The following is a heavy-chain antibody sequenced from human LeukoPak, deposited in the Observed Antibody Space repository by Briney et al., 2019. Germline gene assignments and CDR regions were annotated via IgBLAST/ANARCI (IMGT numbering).Heavy chain of an antibody. CDR2: IIPIFGTA. J-gene: IGHJ5*02. Sequence: SVKVSCKASGGTYSSYAISWVRQAPGQGLEWMGRIIPIFGTANYAQKFQGRVTITTDESTSTAYMELSSLRSEDTAVYYCARVIRSWFDPWGQGTLVTVSS. D-gene: IGHD3-3*01. CDR1: GGTYSSYA. CDR3: ARVIRSWFDP. V-gene: IGHV1-69*05.